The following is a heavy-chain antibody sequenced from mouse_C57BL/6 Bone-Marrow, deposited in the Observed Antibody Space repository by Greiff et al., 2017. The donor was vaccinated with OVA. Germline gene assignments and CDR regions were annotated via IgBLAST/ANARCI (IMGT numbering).Heavy chain of an antibody. CDR1: GFNIKDDY. V-gene: IGHV14-4*01. Sequence: VQLQQSGAELVRPGASVKLSCTASGFNIKDDYMHWVKQRPEQGLEWIGWSDPENGDTEYASKFHGKATITADTSSNTAYLQLSSLTSEDTAVYYCTSRWLLYAMDYWGQGTSVTVSS. CDR2: SDPENGDT. J-gene: IGHJ4*01. CDR3: TSRWLLYAMDY. D-gene: IGHD2-3*01.